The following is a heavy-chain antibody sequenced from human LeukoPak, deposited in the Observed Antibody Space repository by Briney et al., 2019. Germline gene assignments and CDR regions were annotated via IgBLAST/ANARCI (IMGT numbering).Heavy chain of an antibody. J-gene: IGHJ4*02. D-gene: IGHD2-8*01. CDR2: IKDDGTTT. Sequence: GGSLRLSCAASGFTFSSYWTHWVRQAPGKGLMWVSGIKDDGTTTFYADSVKGRFSISIDSAKNTLYLQMNSLTVDDSGVYYCGGVFDFWGQGALVTVSS. CDR3: GGVFDF. V-gene: IGHV3-74*01. CDR1: GFTFSSYW.